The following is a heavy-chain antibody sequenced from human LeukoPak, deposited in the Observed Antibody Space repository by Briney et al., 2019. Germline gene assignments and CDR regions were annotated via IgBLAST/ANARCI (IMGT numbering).Heavy chain of an antibody. CDR2: IYSDDRT. Sequence: PGGSLRLSCAASGFTASSNYMSWVRQAPGKGLEWVSVIYSDDRTYYADSVKGRFTISRHTSKKTLHLQMNSLRAEDTAVYYCAREVMAKRRAFDIWGQGTVVTVSS. V-gene: IGHV3-53*04. J-gene: IGHJ3*02. D-gene: IGHD2-8*01. CDR1: GFTASSNY. CDR3: AREVMAKRRAFDI.